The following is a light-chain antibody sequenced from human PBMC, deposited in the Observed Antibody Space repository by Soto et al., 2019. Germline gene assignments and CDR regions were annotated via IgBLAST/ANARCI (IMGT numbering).Light chain of an antibody. CDR1: QSVSSN. Sequence: EVVMTQSPATLSVSPGEGATLSCRASQSVSSNLAWYQHKPGQAPRLLIYGASTRATDIPARFSGSGSGTEFSLTISSLQSEDFAVYFCQQYNDWPPITFGQGTRLEIQ. CDR3: QQYNDWPPIT. V-gene: IGKV3-15*01. CDR2: GAS. J-gene: IGKJ5*01.